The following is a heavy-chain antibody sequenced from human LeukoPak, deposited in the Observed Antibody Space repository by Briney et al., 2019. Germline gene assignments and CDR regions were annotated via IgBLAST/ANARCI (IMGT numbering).Heavy chain of an antibody. V-gene: IGHV3-21*01. CDR1: GFAFSSYS. CDR2: ISSSSSYI. D-gene: IGHD1-1*01. Sequence: PGGSLRLSCAASGFAFSSYSMNWVRQAPGKGLEWVSSISSSSSYIYYADSVKGRFTISRDNAKNSLYLQMNSLRAEDTAVYYCAREELGDWNLIDYWGQGTLVTVSS. J-gene: IGHJ4*02. CDR3: AREELGDWNLIDY.